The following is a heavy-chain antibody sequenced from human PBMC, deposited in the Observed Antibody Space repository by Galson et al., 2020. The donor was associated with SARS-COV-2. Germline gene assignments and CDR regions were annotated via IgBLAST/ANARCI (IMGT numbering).Heavy chain of an antibody. CDR1: GFTFDDYA. Sequence: GGSLRLSCAASGFTFDDYAMHWVRQAPGKGLEWVSTITWNSGSIAYADSVKGRFTISRDNTKNSLYLQMNSLSAEDTAMYYCAKGPNSYSTAWFGIDYWGQGTLVTVSS. V-gene: IGHV3-9*01. CDR3: AKGPNSYSTAWFGIDY. D-gene: IGHD6-19*01. J-gene: IGHJ4*02. CDR2: ITWNSGSI.